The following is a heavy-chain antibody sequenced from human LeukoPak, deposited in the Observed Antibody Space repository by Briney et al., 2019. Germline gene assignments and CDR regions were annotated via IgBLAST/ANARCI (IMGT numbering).Heavy chain of an antibody. D-gene: IGHD3-9*01. CDR1: GYTLTSYG. J-gene: IGHJ4*02. V-gene: IGHV1-18*01. Sequence: GASVKVSCKASGYTLTSYGISWVRQAPGQGLEWMGWISAYNGNTNYAQKLQGRVTMTTDTSTSTAYMELRSLRSDDTAVYYCARDDPTYYDILNGYYEPFDYWGQGTLVTVSS. CDR2: ISAYNGNT. CDR3: ARDDPTYYDILNGYYEPFDY.